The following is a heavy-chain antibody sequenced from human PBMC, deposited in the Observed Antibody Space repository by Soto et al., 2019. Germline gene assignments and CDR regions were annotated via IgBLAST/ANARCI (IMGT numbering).Heavy chain of an antibody. CDR2: ISAYNGNT. V-gene: IGHV1-18*01. J-gene: IGHJ4*02. CDR3: ARDYYGSGSYYKFDY. D-gene: IGHD3-10*01. CDR1: GYTFTSYG. Sequence: VASVKVSCKASGYTFTSYGISWVRQAPGQGLEWMGWISAYNGNTNYAQKLQGRVTMTTDTSTSTAYMELRSLRSDDTAVYYCARDYYGSGSYYKFDYWGQGTLVTAPQ.